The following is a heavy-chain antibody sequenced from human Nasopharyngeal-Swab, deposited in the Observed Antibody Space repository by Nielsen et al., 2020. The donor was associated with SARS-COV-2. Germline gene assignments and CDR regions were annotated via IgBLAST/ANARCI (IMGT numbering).Heavy chain of an antibody. D-gene: IGHD5-12*01. Sequence: GGSLRLSCAASGFTFRSYAISWVRQAPGKGLEWVSVISGSDHTTYYADSVKGRFTISRDNSKNTLDLQMNSLRAEDTAMYYCAKDRDSGDDSGEYYHYYGMDVWGQGTTVTVFS. J-gene: IGHJ6*02. V-gene: IGHV3-23*01. CDR3: AKDRDSGDDSGEYYHYYGMDV. CDR2: ISGSDHTT. CDR1: GFTFRSYA.